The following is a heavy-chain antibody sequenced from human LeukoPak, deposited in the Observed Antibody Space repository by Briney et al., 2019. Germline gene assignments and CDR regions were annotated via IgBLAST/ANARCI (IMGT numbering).Heavy chain of an antibody. V-gene: IGHV3-9*01. CDR1: GFTFDDYA. Sequence: PGGSLRLSCAASGFTFDDYAMHWVRQAPGKGLEWVSGISWNSGSIGYADSVKGRFTISRDNAKNSLYLQMNSLRAEDTALYYCAKGGRTLYYYDSSGYPARSAYGMDVWGQGTTVTVSS. CDR2: ISWNSGSI. D-gene: IGHD3-22*01. CDR3: AKGGRTLYYYDSSGYPARSAYGMDV. J-gene: IGHJ6*02.